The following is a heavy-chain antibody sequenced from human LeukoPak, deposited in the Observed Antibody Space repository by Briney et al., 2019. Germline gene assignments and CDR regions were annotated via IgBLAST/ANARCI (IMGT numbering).Heavy chain of an antibody. J-gene: IGHJ4*02. CDR2: ISRGSSTI. CDR3: ARDYDSSGYSFDY. V-gene: IGHV3-48*02. CDR1: GFTFSSYS. Sequence: GGSLRLSCAASGFTFSSYSMNRVRQAPGKGLEWVSYISRGSSTIYYADSVKGRFTISRDNAKNSLYLQMNSLRDEDTAVYYCARDYDSSGYSFDYWGQGTLVTVSS. D-gene: IGHD3-22*01.